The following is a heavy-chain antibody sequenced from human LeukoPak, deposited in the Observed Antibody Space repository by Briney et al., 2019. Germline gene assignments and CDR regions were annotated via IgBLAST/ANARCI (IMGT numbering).Heavy chain of an antibody. J-gene: IGHJ4*02. CDR3: ARAAVPAACDY. Sequence: ASVKVSCTATGYTFTSYGISWVRQAPGQGLEWMGWISAYNGNTNYAQKLQGRVTMTTDTSTSTANMELRSLRSDDTAVYYCARAAVPAACDYWGQGTLVTVSS. CDR1: GYTFTSYG. CDR2: ISAYNGNT. V-gene: IGHV1-18*01. D-gene: IGHD2-2*01.